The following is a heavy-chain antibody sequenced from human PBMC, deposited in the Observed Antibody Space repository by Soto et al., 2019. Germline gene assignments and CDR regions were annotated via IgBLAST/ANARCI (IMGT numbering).Heavy chain of an antibody. Sequence: QVQLQESGPGLVKPSATLSLTCTVSGVSISGHYWSWIRQPAGKGLEWIGLIYSSGTTKYNPTLKSRVTMSIDTSKNQFSLRLNSVTAADAAVYYCARDVRVGPEEYLDFWGQGTLVTVSS. V-gene: IGHV4-4*07. CDR3: ARDVRVGPEEYLDF. CDR1: GVSISGHY. J-gene: IGHJ4*02. CDR2: IYSSGTT.